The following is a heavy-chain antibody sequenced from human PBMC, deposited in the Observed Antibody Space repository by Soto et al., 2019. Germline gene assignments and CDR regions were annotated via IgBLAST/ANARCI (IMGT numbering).Heavy chain of an antibody. CDR1: GYTCTDYW. Sequence: PGESLKISCKGAGYTCTDYWIGGGRQLPGKGLEWMGIIYPGDSDTRYSPSFQGHATITVDKTTSTAYQQWNPRKDSDTAMYYCARHSSNFRYCSYAMDVWGQGTTVTVSS. CDR2: IYPGDSDT. J-gene: IGHJ6*02. D-gene: IGHD6-19*01. V-gene: IGHV5-51*01. CDR3: ARHSSNFRYCSYAMDV.